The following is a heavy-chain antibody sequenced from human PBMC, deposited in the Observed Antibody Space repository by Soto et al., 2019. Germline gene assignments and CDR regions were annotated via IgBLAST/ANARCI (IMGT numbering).Heavy chain of an antibody. CDR2: ISYDGSNK. Sequence: GGSLRLSCAASGFTFSSSGMHWVRQAPGKGLEWVAVISYDGSNKFYADSVKGRFTISRDNFRNTLYLQMNSLRAEDTAVYYCAKEFHSWNYFDYWGQGXLVTVSS. V-gene: IGHV3-30*18. D-gene: IGHD1-20*01. CDR3: AKEFHSWNYFDY. CDR1: GFTFSSSG. J-gene: IGHJ4*02.